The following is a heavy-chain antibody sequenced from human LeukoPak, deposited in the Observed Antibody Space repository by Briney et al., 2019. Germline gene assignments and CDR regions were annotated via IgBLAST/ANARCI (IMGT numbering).Heavy chain of an antibody. CDR1: GFIFSSSG. CDR3: AKAMTTVTPFDY. Sequence: PGGSLRPSCAASGFIFSSSGMHWVRQAPGKGLEWVAFIRYDGSYNYYADSVKGRFTISRDSSKKTLYLQMNSLRVEDTAVYYCAKAMTTVTPFDYRGQGTLVTVSS. J-gene: IGHJ4*02. D-gene: IGHD4-17*01. V-gene: IGHV3-30*02. CDR2: IRYDGSYN.